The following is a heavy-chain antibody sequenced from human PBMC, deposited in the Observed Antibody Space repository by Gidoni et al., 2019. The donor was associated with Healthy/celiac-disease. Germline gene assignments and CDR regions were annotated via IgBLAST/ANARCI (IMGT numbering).Heavy chain of an antibody. Sequence: QVQLVESGGGVVQPGRSLRLSCAASGFTFSSYGMHWVRQAPGKGLEWVAVIWYDGSNKYYADSVKGRFTISSDNSKNTLYLQMNSLRAEDTAVYYCARDSIYQYSGSYLFDYWGQGTLVTVSS. CDR3: ARDSIYQYSGSYLFDY. CDR1: GFTFSSYG. CDR2: IWYDGSNK. D-gene: IGHD1-26*01. V-gene: IGHV3-33*01. J-gene: IGHJ4*02.